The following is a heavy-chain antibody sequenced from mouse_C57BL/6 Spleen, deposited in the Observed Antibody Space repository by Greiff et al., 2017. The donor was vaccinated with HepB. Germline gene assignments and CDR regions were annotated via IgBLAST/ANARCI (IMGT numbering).Heavy chain of an antibody. J-gene: IGHJ2*02. CDR1: GYTFTSYW. Sequence: QVQLQQPGAELVKPGASVKMSCKASGYTFTSYWITWVKQRPGQGLEWIGDIYPGSGSTNYNEKFKSKDTLTVDTPSSTAYMQLSSLTSEDAAVYYCARGLLRSPYYFDYWGQGTSRTGSS. CDR2: IYPGSGST. D-gene: IGHD2-3*01. CDR3: ARGLLRSPYYFDY. V-gene: IGHV1-55*01.